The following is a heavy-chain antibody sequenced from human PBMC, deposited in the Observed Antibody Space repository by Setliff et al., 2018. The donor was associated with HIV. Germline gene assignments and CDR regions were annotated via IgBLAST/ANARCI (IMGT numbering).Heavy chain of an antibody. D-gene: IGHD1-26*01. CDR3: ARSPGGSYPSGFDY. CDR1: GGTFSSYA. CDR2: IIPILGIA. Sequence: SVKVSCKASGGTFSSYAISWVRQAPGQGLEWMVGIIPILGIANYAQKFQGRVTITADESTSTAYMELSSLRSEDTAVYYCARSPGGSYPSGFDYWGQGTLVT. J-gene: IGHJ4*02. V-gene: IGHV1-69*10.